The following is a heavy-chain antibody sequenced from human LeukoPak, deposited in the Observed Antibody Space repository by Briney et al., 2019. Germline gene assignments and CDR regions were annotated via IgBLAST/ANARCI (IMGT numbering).Heavy chain of an antibody. CDR3: ARDLNVQESGYYPDY. J-gene: IGHJ4*02. D-gene: IGHD3-22*01. CDR1: GYLFTNHG. V-gene: IGHV1-18*04. Sequence: GAAVKVSCKASGYLFTNHGVSRVRQAPGQGLEWQGRISAYNGNTDYAQNFKGRVTMTTDTSTSTAYMELRSLRSDDTAVYYCARDLNVQESGYYPDYWGQGTLVTVSS. CDR2: ISAYNGNT.